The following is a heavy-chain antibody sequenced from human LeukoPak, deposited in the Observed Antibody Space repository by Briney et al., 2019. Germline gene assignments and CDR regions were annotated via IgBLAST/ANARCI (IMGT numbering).Heavy chain of an antibody. V-gene: IGHV3-53*01. CDR1: GFTVSSNH. J-gene: IGHJ4*02. D-gene: IGHD1-1*01. CDR2: IYSGGST. Sequence: GGSLRLSCAASGFTVSSNHMSWVRQTPGKGLEWVSVIYSGGSTDYADSVKGRFTISRDNSKNTLYLQMNSLRAEDTAVYHCARGPAGYNWGQGTLVTVSS. CDR3: ARGPAGYN.